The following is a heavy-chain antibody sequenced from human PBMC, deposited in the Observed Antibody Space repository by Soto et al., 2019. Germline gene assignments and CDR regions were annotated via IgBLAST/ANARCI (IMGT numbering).Heavy chain of an antibody. CDR2: IYYSGNT. J-gene: IGHJ5*01. D-gene: IGHD5-18*01. CDR3: ARIPVDTYLTYWFDP. V-gene: IGHV4-61*08. CDR1: EDSVTSGDYY. Sequence: PQSLPCTVSEDSVTSGDYYCIWIRQPPGKGLEWIGYIYYSGNTNYSPSLKSRVAISLDTSHNQFSLKLSSVTAADTAVYFCARIPVDTYLTYWFDPCGQRTLVTGSS.